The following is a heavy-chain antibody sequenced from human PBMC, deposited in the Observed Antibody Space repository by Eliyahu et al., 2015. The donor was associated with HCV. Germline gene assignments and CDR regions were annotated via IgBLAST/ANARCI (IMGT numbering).Heavy chain of an antibody. Sequence: EVQLLESGGGLVQPGGSLXLACAASGFXFSSYAMSWVRQAPGRGLEWVSAISGSGGSTYYADSVKGRFTISRDNSKNTLYLQMNSLRAEDTAVYYCAKGVYYYGSGALDYWGQGTLVTVSS. J-gene: IGHJ4*02. CDR1: GFXFSSYA. V-gene: IGHV3-23*01. CDR3: AKGVYYYGSGALDY. CDR2: ISGSGGST. D-gene: IGHD3-10*01.